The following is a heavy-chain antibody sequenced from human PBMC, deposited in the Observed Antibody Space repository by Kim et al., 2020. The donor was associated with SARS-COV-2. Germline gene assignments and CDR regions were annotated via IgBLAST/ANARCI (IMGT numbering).Heavy chain of an antibody. J-gene: IGHJ4*02. D-gene: IGHD5-12*01. Sequence: SETLSLTCTVSGGSISSSSYYWGWIRQPPGKGLEWIGSIYYSGSTYYNPSLKSRVTISVDTSKNQFSLKLSPVTAADTAVYYCARGKKDGYGGVYWGQGTLVTVSS. V-gene: IGHV4-39*07. CDR1: GGSISSSSYY. CDR2: IYYSGST. CDR3: ARGKKDGYGGVY.